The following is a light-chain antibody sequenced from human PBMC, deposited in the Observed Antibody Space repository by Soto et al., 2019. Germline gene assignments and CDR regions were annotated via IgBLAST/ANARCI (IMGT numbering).Light chain of an antibody. CDR2: AAS. CDR1: QSIRNY. Sequence: DIQMTQSPSSLSASVGDRVTITCRASQSIRNYLHWYQQKSGRAPNLLISAASSLQSGVPSRFSGSGSGTDFTLTISSLQPEDFATYYCQQSYISWTFGQGTKVGIK. J-gene: IGKJ1*01. CDR3: QQSYISWT. V-gene: IGKV1-39*01.